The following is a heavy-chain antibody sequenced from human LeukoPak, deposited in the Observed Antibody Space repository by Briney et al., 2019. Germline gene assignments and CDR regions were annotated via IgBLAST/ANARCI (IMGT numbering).Heavy chain of an antibody. J-gene: IGHJ6*02. CDR2: IRSKANSYAT. CDR1: GFTFSGSA. V-gene: IGHV3-73*01. CDR3: TRTYGDYAPFENV. Sequence: GGSLKLSCAASGFTFSGSAMHWVRQASGKGLEWVGRIRSKANSYATTYAASVKGRFTISRDDSTNTAYLQMNSLKTEDTAVYYCTRTYGDYAPFENVWAQGTTVTVSS. D-gene: IGHD4-17*01.